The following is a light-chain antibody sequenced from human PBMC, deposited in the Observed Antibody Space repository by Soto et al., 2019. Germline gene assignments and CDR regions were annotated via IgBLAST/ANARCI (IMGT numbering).Light chain of an antibody. J-gene: IGKJ2*01. Sequence: EIVLTQSPATLSLSPGERATLSCRASQSVSSYLAWYQQKPGQAPRLLIYDASNRATGIPVRFSGSGSGTDFTLTISSLEPEDFAVYYCQQYNNWPYTFGQGTKLEIK. CDR1: QSVSSY. V-gene: IGKV3-11*01. CDR3: QQYNNWPYT. CDR2: DAS.